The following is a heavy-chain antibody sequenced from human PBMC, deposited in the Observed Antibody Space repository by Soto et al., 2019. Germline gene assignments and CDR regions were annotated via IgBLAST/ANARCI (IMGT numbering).Heavy chain of an antibody. Sequence: PGGSLRLSCAASGFTFIGYWMHWVRQCPGKGLVWVSRINNDGSDTTYADSVKGRFTISRDNAKNMLYLQMNSLRAEDTAVYYCARDHEGVILWGQGTMVTVSS. CDR1: GFTFIGYW. CDR2: INNDGSDT. CDR3: ARDHEGVIL. V-gene: IGHV3-74*01. D-gene: IGHD3-10*01. J-gene: IGHJ3*01.